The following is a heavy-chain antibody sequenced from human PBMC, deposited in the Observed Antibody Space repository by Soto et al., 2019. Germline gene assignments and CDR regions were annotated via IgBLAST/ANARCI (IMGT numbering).Heavy chain of an antibody. Sequence: PSETLSLTCAVYGGSFSGYYWSWIRQPPGKGLEWIGEINHSGSTNNNPSLKSRVTISVDTSKNQFSLKLSSVTAADTAVYYCARRGKYGDYFDYWGQGTLVTVSS. CDR3: ARRGKYGDYFDY. V-gene: IGHV4-34*01. J-gene: IGHJ4*02. D-gene: IGHD4-17*01. CDR1: GGSFSGYY. CDR2: INHSGST.